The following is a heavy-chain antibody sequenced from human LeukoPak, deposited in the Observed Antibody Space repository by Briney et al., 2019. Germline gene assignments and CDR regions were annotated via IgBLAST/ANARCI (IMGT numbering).Heavy chain of an antibody. D-gene: IGHD3-16*01. J-gene: IGHJ4*02. CDR3: ARRGGMSSGRSFDH. V-gene: IGHV3-21*01. Sequence: PGGSLRLSCVGSGFDFNYYYINWVRQAPGKGLEWVSSISSRSSYIYFADSAKGRFTISRDNANGSVFLHMTSLRPEDTAVYYCARRGGMSSGRSFDHWGQGTLVTVSS. CDR1: GFDFNYYY. CDR2: ISSRSSYI.